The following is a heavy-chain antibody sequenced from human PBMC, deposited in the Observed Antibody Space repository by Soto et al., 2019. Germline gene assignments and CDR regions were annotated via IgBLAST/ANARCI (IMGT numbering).Heavy chain of an antibody. Sequence: GSLRLSCAASGFTFSSYGMHWVRQAPGKGLEWVAVIWYDGSNKYYADSVKGRFTISRDNSKNTLYLQMNSLRAEDTAVYYCARERRYYYGSGSYLHYFDYWGQGTLVTVSS. CDR3: ARERRYYYGSGSYLHYFDY. V-gene: IGHV3-33*01. J-gene: IGHJ4*02. CDR2: IWYDGSNK. CDR1: GFTFSSYG. D-gene: IGHD3-10*01.